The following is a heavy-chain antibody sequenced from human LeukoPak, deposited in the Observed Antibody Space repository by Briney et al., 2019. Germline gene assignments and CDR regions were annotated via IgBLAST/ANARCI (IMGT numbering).Heavy chain of an antibody. CDR3: ARVSEYLRTLDGMDV. V-gene: IGHV3-66*01. Sequence: PGGSLRLSCAASGFSVSRNYLTWVRQAPGKGLEWVSIIYSGGDTDYADSVKGRFTISRDNSTNTVYLQMNSLRAEDSAVYFCARVSEYLRTLDGMDVWGQGTTVTVSS. CDR2: IYSGGDT. J-gene: IGHJ6*02. D-gene: IGHD3-16*01. CDR1: GFSVSRNY.